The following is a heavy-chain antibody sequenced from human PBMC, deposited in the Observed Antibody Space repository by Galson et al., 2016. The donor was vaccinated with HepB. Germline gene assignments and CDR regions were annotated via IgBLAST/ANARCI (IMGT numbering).Heavy chain of an antibody. CDR3: ARDRIGDAHTNFFDY. D-gene: IGHD2-15*01. CDR1: GGSISNYY. Sequence: SETLSLTCTVSGGSISNYYWSWIRQPPGKGLEWIGYIYYSGSTNYNPSLKSRVTTSVDTSKNQFSLRLSSVTAADTAMYYCARDRIGDAHTNFFDYWGQGTLVTVSS. V-gene: IGHV4-59*01. J-gene: IGHJ4*02. CDR2: IYYSGST.